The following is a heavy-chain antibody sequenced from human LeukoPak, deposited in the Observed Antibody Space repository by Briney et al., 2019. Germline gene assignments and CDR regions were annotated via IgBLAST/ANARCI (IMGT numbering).Heavy chain of an antibody. CDR1: GGSISSYY. J-gene: IGHJ4*02. CDR2: IYTSGST. CDR3: ARDDPAIAAAGTFDY. D-gene: IGHD6-13*01. Sequence: SETLSLTCTVSGGSISSYYWSWIRQPAGKGLEWIGRIYTSGSTNYNPSLKSRVTMSVDTSKNQFSLKLSSVTAADTAVYYCARDDPAIAAAGTFDYWGQGTLVTVSS. V-gene: IGHV4-4*07.